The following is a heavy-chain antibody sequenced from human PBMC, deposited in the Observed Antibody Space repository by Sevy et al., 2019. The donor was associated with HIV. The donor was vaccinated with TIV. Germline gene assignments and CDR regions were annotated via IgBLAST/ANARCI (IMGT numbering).Heavy chain of an antibody. CDR3: AKDRITVIGDAFDL. CDR2: ISNSGSDT. D-gene: IGHD4-17*01. J-gene: IGHJ3*01. V-gene: IGHV3-23*01. Sequence: GGSLRLSCADSGFTFSSYAMHWVRQAPGKGLEWVSAISNSGSDTKYAGSVKGRFTISRDNSKNTLYVQMNSLSAEDTAVYYCAKDRITVIGDAFDLWGQGTMVTVSS. CDR1: GFTFSSYA.